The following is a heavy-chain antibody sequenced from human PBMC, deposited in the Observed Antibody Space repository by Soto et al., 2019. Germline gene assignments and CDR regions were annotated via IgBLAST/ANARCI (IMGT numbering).Heavy chain of an antibody. V-gene: IGHV3-30*18. J-gene: IGHJ4*02. D-gene: IGHD1-1*01. CDR2: TSYDGNNE. Sequence: GGSLRLSCAASGFTFSNYAMHWVRQAPGKGLEWVALTSYDGNNEYYTDSVKGRFTISRDNSKDTLFLQMNSPRPEDTAVYYCAKDKGLFNWDTSYFDYWGQGALVTVSS. CDR1: GFTFSNYA. CDR3: AKDKGLFNWDTSYFDY.